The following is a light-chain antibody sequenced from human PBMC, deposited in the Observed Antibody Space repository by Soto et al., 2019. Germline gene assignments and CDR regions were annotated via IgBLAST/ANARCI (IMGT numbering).Light chain of an antibody. CDR1: QXVLYTSNNKTY. CDR2: WAS. Sequence: DIVMTQSPDSLTVSLGVRATIKXXSSQXVLYTSNNKTYLAWYQQKPGQPPKXXIYWASTRDSGVPDRFSGSGSGTDFTLTISSLRAEDVAVYYCQQYYSAPLTFGGGTKVDIK. V-gene: IGKV4-1*01. CDR3: QQYYSAPLT. J-gene: IGKJ4*01.